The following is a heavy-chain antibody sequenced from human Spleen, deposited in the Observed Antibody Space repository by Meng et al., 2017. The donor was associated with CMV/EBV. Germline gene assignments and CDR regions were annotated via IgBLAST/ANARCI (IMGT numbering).Heavy chain of an antibody. Sequence: GGSLRLSCAASGFTFDDYGMSWVRQAPGKGLEWVSGINWNGGSTGYADSVKGRFTISRDNAKNSLYLQMNSLRAEDTAVYYCARDRTTSWFNTFEIWGQGTMVTVSS. J-gene: IGHJ3*02. CDR3: ARDRTTSWFNTFEI. D-gene: IGHD1-14*01. V-gene: IGHV3-20*04. CDR1: GFTFDDYG. CDR2: INWNGGST.